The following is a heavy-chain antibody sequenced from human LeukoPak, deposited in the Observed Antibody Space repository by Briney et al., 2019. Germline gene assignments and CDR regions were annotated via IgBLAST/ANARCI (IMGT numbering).Heavy chain of an antibody. V-gene: IGHV4-39*01. CDR3: ARHSPSVTSIDY. CDR2: IYYSGTT. Sequence: SETLSLTCTVSGGAISSRSYYWGWLRQPPGKGLEWIGSIYYSGTTHYNPSLRSRVTISVDTSKNQFSLRLSSVTAADRAVYYCARHSPSVTSIDYWGHGTLVTDSS. J-gene: IGHJ4*01. D-gene: IGHD4-17*01. CDR1: GGAISSRSYY.